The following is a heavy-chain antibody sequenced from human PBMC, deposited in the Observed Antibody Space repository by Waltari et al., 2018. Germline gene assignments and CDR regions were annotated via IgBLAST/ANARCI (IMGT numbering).Heavy chain of an antibody. CDR2: IYYSGST. CDR3: ARHPYYDFWSGYYYYYYMDV. Sequence: QVQLQESGPVLVKPSETLSLTCTVSGGSISSSNWSWIRQPPGKGLEWIGYIYYSGSTNYNPSLKSRVTISVDTSKNQFSLKLSSVTAADTAVYYCARHPYYDFWSGYYYYYYMDVWGKGTTVTISS. J-gene: IGHJ6*03. D-gene: IGHD3-3*01. V-gene: IGHV4-59*08. CDR1: GGSISSSN.